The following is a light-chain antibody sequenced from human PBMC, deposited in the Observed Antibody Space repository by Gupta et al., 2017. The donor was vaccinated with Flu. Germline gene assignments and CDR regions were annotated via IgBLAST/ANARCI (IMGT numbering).Light chain of an antibody. Sequence: PVSLSASEGDTVTITCRASQDIKNELGWYQHTPGKAPKLLIYFVSTLQSGVPSRFSGNRADTDFTLTINILHPEDSATYYCRQDHSYPWTFGQGTKVEVK. CDR2: FVS. J-gene: IGKJ1*01. V-gene: IGKV1-6*01. CDR3: RQDHSYPWT. CDR1: QDIKNE.